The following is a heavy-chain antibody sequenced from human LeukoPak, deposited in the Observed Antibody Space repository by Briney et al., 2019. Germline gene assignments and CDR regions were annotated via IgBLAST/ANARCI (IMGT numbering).Heavy chain of an antibody. V-gene: IGHV3-23*01. CDR1: GFTFSSYA. D-gene: IGHD3-10*01. CDR2: ISGSGGST. Sequence: GGSLRLSCAASGFTFSSYAMSWVRQAPGKGLEWVSAISGSGGSTYYADSVKGRFTISRDNSKNTLYLQMNSLRAEDTAVYYCAKDTRGGAWFGELYPSNWFDPWGQGTLVTVSS. CDR3: AKDTRGGAWFGELYPSNWFDP. J-gene: IGHJ5*02.